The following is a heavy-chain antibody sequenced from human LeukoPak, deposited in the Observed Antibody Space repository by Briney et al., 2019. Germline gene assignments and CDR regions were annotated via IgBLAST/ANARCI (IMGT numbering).Heavy chain of an antibody. V-gene: IGHV4-61*02. CDR2: ISSSGST. CDR1: GDSISSGDYY. D-gene: IGHD3-22*01. Sequence: SETLSLTCTVSGDSISSGDYYWSWIRQPAGKGLEWIGRISSSGSTNCNPSLKSRVTISVDTSKNQFSLKLSSVTAADTAVYFCARGPYSYDSSGAFDIWGQGTMVTASS. CDR3: ARGPYSYDSSGAFDI. J-gene: IGHJ3*02.